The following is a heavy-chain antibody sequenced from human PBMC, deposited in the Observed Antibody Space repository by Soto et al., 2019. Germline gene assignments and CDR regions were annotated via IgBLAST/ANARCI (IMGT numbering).Heavy chain of an antibody. CDR2: IYYRGNT. V-gene: IGHV4-39*01. J-gene: IGHJ4*02. Sequence: QLPLQESGPGLVKPSETLPLTCTVSSGSISSSSYYWGWIRQPPGKGLEWIGSIYYRGNTYYNPSLKSRVSISVDTSQNQFSLNLNSVTAADTAVYYCARHSGYNYIFFDFWGQGSLVTVSS. D-gene: IGHD5-12*01. CDR3: ARHSGYNYIFFDF. CDR1: SGSISSSSYY.